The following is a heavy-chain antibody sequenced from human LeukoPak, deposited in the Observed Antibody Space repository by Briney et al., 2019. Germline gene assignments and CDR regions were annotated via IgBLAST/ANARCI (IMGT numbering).Heavy chain of an antibody. V-gene: IGHV3-48*01. CDR2: ISSSSSTI. CDR1: GFTFSSYS. Sequence: PGGSLRLSCAASGFTFSSYSMNWVRQAPGKGLEWVSYISSSSSTIYYADSVKGRFTISRDNAKSSLYLQMNSLRAEDTAVYYCARVGLYIVVVPAASDAFDIWGQGTMVTVSS. CDR3: ARVGLYIVVVPAASDAFDI. D-gene: IGHD2-2*01. J-gene: IGHJ3*02.